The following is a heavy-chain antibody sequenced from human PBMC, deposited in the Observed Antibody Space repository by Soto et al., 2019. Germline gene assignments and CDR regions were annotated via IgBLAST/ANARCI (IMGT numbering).Heavy chain of an antibody. J-gene: IGHJ6*03. V-gene: IGHV1-69*02. CDR1: GGTFSSYT. CDR2: IIPILGIA. CDR3: ARAYYDILTGFYYYYMDV. D-gene: IGHD3-9*01. Sequence: SVKVSCKASGGTFSSYTISWVRQAPGQGLEWMGRIIPILGIANYAQKFQGRVTITADKSTSTAYMELSSLRSEDTAVYYCARAYYDILTGFYYYYMDVWGKGTTVTVSS.